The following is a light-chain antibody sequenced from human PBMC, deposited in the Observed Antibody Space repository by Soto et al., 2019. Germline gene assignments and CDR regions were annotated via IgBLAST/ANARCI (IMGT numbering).Light chain of an antibody. J-gene: IGLJ1*01. CDR2: EVT. CDR3: ASYRSANTLVV. Sequence: QSALAQPASVSGSPGQSITISCTGTSRDIGNYNYVSWYQHHPGKAPKLMLYEVTSRPSGVSDRFSGSKSGMTASLTISGLLPEDEADYFCASYRSANTLVVFGTGTNVTVL. CDR1: SRDIGNYNY. V-gene: IGLV2-14*01.